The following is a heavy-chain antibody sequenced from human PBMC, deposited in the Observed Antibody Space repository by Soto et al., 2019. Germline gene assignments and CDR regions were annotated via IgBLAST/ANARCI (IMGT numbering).Heavy chain of an antibody. CDR1: GYIFSSYW. V-gene: IGHV5-51*01. CDR2: IYPGDSDT. D-gene: IGHD3-10*01. CDR3: ARQSTGGLYYYYYYGMDV. Sequence: PVESLKISCKGSGYIFSSYWICCLRQVPGEVLEWMGIIYPGDSDTRYSPSFQGQVTISADKSISTAYLQWSSLKASDTAMYYCARQSTGGLYYYYYYGMDVWGQGTTVTVSS. J-gene: IGHJ6*02.